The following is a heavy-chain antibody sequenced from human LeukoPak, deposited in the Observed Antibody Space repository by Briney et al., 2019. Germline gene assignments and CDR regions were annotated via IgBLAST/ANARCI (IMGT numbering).Heavy chain of an antibody. V-gene: IGHV1-46*01. CDR2: IKPSGGST. Sequence: ASVKVSCKASGYTFTSYYMHWVRQAPGQGLEWMGIIKPSGGSTSYAQKFQGRVTMTRDTSTSTVYMELSSLRSEDTAVYYCARDWYFGYSSSWSYDAFDIWGQGTMVSVSS. J-gene: IGHJ3*02. CDR3: ARDWYFGYSSSWSYDAFDI. D-gene: IGHD6-13*01. CDR1: GYTFTSYY.